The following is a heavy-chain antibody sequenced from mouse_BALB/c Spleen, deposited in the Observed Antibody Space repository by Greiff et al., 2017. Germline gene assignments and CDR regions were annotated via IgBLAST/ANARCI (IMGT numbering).Heavy chain of an antibody. D-gene: IGHD6-5*01. V-gene: IGHV1S137*01. Sequence: VQLQQSGAELVRPGVSVKISCKGSGYTFTDYAMHWVKQSHAKSLEWIGVISTYYGDASYNQKFKGKATMTVDKSSSTAYMELARLTSEDSAIYYCAREHDGELVLCLDYWGQGTSVTVSS. J-gene: IGHJ4*01. CDR2: ISTYYGDA. CDR3: AREHDGELVLCLDY. CDR1: GYTFTDYA.